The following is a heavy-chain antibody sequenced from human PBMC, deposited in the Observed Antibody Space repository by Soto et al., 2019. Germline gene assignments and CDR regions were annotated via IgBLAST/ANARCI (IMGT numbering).Heavy chain of an antibody. J-gene: IGHJ6*02. CDR3: ARDPVGLGEDYYYYGMDV. V-gene: IGHV3-48*02. CDR1: GFTFSSYS. CDR2: ISSSSSTI. Sequence: GGSLRLSCAASGFTFSSYSMNWVRQAPGKGLEWVSYISSSSSTIYYADSVKGRFTISRDNAKNSLYLQMNSLRDEDTAVYYCARDPVGLGEDYYYYGMDVWGQGTTVTVSS. D-gene: IGHD3-16*01.